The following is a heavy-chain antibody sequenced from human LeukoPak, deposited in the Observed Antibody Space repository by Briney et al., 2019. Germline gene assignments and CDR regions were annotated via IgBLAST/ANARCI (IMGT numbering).Heavy chain of an antibody. CDR1: GFTFSSYS. D-gene: IGHD4-17*01. J-gene: IGHJ5*02. CDR3: AREGSTVTNWFDP. CDR2: ISSSSSTI. V-gene: IGHV3-48*01. Sequence: GGSLRLSCAASGFTFSSYSMNWVRQAPGKGLEWVSYISSSSSTIYYADSVKGRFTISRDNAKNSLYLQMNSLRAEDTAVYYCAREGSTVTNWFDPWGQGTLVTVSS.